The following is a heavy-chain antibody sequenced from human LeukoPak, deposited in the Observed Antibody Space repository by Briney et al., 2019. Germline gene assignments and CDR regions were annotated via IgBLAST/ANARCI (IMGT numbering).Heavy chain of an antibody. CDR3: ARGGASSWYLGFAY. Sequence: GGSLRLSCAASGFTFDDYAMHWVRQAPGKGLEWVSGISWNSGSIGYADSVKGRFTISRDNAKNSLYLQMNSLRAEDMALYYCARGGASSWYLGFAYWGQGTLVTVSS. CDR1: GFTFDDYA. V-gene: IGHV3-9*03. CDR2: ISWNSGSI. J-gene: IGHJ4*02. D-gene: IGHD6-13*01.